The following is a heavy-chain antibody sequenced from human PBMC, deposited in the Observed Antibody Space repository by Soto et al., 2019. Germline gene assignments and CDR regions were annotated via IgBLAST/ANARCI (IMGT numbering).Heavy chain of an antibody. D-gene: IGHD3-3*01. Sequence: SVKVSCKASGGTFISYAISWVRQAPGQGLEWMGGIIPIFGTANYAQKFQGRVTITADESTSTAYMELSSLRSEDTAVYYCARETAQYYDFWSGPPRDYYGMDVWGQGTTVTVSS. V-gene: IGHV1-69*13. CDR3: ARETAQYYDFWSGPPRDYYGMDV. CDR1: GGTFISYA. CDR2: IIPIFGTA. J-gene: IGHJ6*02.